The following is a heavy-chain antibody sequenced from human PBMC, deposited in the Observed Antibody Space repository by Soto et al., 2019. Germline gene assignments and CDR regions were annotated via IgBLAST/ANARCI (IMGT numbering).Heavy chain of an antibody. CDR3: ARESRSWYVGYYYGMDV. V-gene: IGHV3-33*01. CDR1: GFTFSSYG. D-gene: IGHD6-13*01. CDR2: IWYDGSNK. J-gene: IGHJ6*02. Sequence: QVQLVESGGGVVQPGRSLRLSCAASGFTFSSYGMHWVRQAPGKGLEWVAVIWYDGSNKYYADSVKGRFTISRDNSKNTLYLQTNSLRAEDTAVYYCARESRSWYVGYYYGMDVWGQGTTVTVSS.